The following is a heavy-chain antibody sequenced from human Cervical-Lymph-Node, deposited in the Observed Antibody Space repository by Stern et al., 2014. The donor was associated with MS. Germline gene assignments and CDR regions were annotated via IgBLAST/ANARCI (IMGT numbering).Heavy chain of an antibody. J-gene: IGHJ4*02. CDR1: GFTFTSYA. CDR2: ISGSGDST. V-gene: IGHV3-23*04. D-gene: IGHD1-7*01. CDR3: AKDLGYVWNYDGVRVY. Sequence: EVQLVESGGGLVQPGGSLRLSCAASGFTFTSYAMSWVRQAPGKGLEWVSAISGSGDSTYYADSVKGRFTISRDNSKNTLYLQMNSLRAEDTAVYYCAKDLGYVWNYDGVRVYWGQGTLVTVSS.